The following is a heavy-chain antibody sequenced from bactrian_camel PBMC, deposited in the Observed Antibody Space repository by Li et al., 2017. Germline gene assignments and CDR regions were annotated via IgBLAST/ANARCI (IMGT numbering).Heavy chain of an antibody. Sequence: VQLVESGGGLVQAGGSLRLACTVSGLTFDDYAMAWYRQPPGKERELLSVLIREDYAYYEDSVKGRFTISQDNAKNTLYLQMNRLKPDDTAVYYCNTDGPEYCRPEYWGQGTQVTVS. D-gene: IGHD1*01. J-gene: IGHJ4*01. CDR2: LIREDYA. V-gene: IGHV3S55*01. CDR1: GLTFDDYA. CDR3: NTDGPEYCRPEY.